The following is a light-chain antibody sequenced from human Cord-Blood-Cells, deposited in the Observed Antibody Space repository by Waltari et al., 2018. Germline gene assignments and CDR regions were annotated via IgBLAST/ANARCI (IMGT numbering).Light chain of an antibody. V-gene: IGKV1-5*03. CDR1: QSISSW. CDR3: QQYNSYSPT. CDR2: KAS. J-gene: IGKJ4*01. Sequence: DIQMTQSPSTLSASVGDRVTITCRASQSISSWLAWYQQKPGKAPKLLIYKASSLESGVPYRFSGSGSGTEFTLTTSSLQPDDFATYFSQQYNSYSPTFGGGTKVEIK.